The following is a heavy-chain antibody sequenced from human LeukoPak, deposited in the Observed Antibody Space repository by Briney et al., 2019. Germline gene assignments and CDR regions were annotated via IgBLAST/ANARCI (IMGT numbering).Heavy chain of an antibody. V-gene: IGHV3-21*01. CDR3: ARDTGYYDSSGYYDY. J-gene: IGHJ4*02. CDR1: GFTFSSYS. D-gene: IGHD3-22*01. CDR2: ISSSSYI. Sequence: GGSLRLSCAASGFTFSSYSMNWVRQAPGKGLEWVSSISSSSYIYYADSVKGRFTISRDNAKNSLYLQMNSLRAEDTAVYYCARDTGYYDSSGYYDYWGQGTLVTVSS.